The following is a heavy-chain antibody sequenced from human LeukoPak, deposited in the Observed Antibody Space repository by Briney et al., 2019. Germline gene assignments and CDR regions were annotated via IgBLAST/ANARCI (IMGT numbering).Heavy chain of an antibody. CDR2: INSDGRSI. CDR1: GFTFSSHW. J-gene: IGHJ4*02. D-gene: IGHD4-11*01. Sequence: GGSLRLSCAASGFTFSSHWMHWVRQAPGKGLVWVSRINSDGRSISYADSVKGRFTISRDNAKNTLYLQMNSLRAEDTAVYYCPTVTTIFDYWGQGTLVTVSS. V-gene: IGHV3-74*01. CDR3: PTVTTIFDY.